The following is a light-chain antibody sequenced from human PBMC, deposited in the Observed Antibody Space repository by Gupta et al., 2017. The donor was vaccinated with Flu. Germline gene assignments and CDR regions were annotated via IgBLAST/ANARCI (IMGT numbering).Light chain of an antibody. CDR3: QQYNNWPRT. V-gene: IGKV3-15*01. Sequence: IVMTQSPATLSVSPGERATLSCRASQSVSTNLVWYQQKPGQAPRLLIYGASTRATGIPARFSGSGSGTEFTLSISSLQSEGFALYYCQQYNNWPRTFGQGTKVEI. CDR2: GAS. J-gene: IGKJ1*01. CDR1: QSVSTN.